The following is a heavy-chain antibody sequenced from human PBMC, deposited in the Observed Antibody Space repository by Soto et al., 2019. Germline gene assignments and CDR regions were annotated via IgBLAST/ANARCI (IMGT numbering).Heavy chain of an antibody. CDR1: GYTFTSYA. J-gene: IGHJ6*02. V-gene: IGHV1-3*05. D-gene: IGHD5-18*01. CDR3: ARDLDTAMARVPLNYYYGMDV. Sequence: QVQLVQSGAEEKKPGASVKVSCKASGYTFTSYAMHWVRQAPGQRLEWMGWINAGNGNTKYSQQFQGRVTITRDTSASTAYMELSSLRSEDTAVYYCARDLDTAMARVPLNYYYGMDVWGQGTTVTVSS. CDR2: INAGNGNT.